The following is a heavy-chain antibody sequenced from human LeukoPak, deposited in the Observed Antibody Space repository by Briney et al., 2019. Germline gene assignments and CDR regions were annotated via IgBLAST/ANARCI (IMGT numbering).Heavy chain of an antibody. CDR2: TYSSGST. Sequence: SETLSLTCIVSGGSISSYYWSWIRQPPGKGLEWIGYTYSSGSTDYNPSLKSRVTISLDTSNHQFSLKLTSVTAADTAVYYCARHVGIHLWSLYFDYWGQGSLVTVSS. J-gene: IGHJ4*02. D-gene: IGHD5-18*01. CDR1: GGSISSYY. CDR3: ARHVGIHLWSLYFDY. V-gene: IGHV4-59*08.